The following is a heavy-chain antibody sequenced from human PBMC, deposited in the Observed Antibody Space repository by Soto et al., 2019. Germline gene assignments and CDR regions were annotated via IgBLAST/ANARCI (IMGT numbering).Heavy chain of an antibody. J-gene: IGHJ6*03. CDR2: ISSSSAFI. CDR3: ARHGGTQLKHYMDV. V-gene: IGHV3-21*02. D-gene: IGHD5-18*01. Sequence: EVQLVESGGGLVKPGGSLRLSCAASGFTFSDYRVNWVRQAPGKGLEWVSCISSSSAFIYYADSVKGRFTISRDNAKNSLYLQINSLRAEDTAVYYCARHGGTQLKHYMDVWGKGTTVTVSS. CDR1: GFTFSDYR.